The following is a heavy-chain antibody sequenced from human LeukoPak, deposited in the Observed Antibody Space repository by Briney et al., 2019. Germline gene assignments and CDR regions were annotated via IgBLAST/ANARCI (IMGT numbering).Heavy chain of an antibody. D-gene: IGHD3-10*01. CDR2: ISSSGTTI. Sequence: GGSLRLSCAASGFTFSSYWMSWVRQAPGKGLEWVSFISSSGTTIYYADSVKGRLTISRDNAKNSLYLQMNSLRAEDTAVYFCARPTPRWFEELTPTIDYWGQGTLVTVSS. J-gene: IGHJ4*02. V-gene: IGHV3-48*04. CDR3: ARPTPRWFEELTPTIDY. CDR1: GFTFSSYW.